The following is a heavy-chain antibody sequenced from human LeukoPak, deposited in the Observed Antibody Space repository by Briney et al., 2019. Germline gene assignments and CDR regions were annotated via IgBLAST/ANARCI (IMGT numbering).Heavy chain of an antibody. CDR1: GYSISSGYY. Sequence: PSETLSLTCGVSGYSISSGYYWGWIRQPPGKGLEWIGSIYHSGSTYYNPSLKSRVTISIDTSKNQFSLKLSSVTAADTAVYYCARMDIVVVPAAIAGAFDIWGQGTMVTVPS. V-gene: IGHV4-38-2*01. CDR2: IYHSGST. J-gene: IGHJ3*02. CDR3: ARMDIVVVPAAIAGAFDI. D-gene: IGHD2-2*03.